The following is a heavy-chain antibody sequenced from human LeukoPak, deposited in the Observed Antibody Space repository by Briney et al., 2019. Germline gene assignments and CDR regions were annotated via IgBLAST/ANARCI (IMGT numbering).Heavy chain of an antibody. CDR1: GGSISSSSYY. Sequence: SETLSLTCTVSGGSISSSSYYWGWIRQPPGKGLEWIGSIYYSGSTYYNPSLKSRVTISVDTSKNQFSLKLSSVTAADTAVYYCARGRTQRGPSDYWGQGTLVTVSS. V-gene: IGHV4-39*07. D-gene: IGHD1-7*01. CDR2: IYYSGST. J-gene: IGHJ4*02. CDR3: ARGRTQRGPSDY.